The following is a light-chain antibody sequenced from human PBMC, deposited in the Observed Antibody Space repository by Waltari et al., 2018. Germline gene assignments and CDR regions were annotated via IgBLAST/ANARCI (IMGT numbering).Light chain of an antibody. CDR3: MQALQTPRT. CDR1: QSLLHSNGYNY. V-gene: IGKV2-28*01. Sequence: DIVMTQSPRSLPVTPGEPASISCRSSQSLLHSNGYNYLDWYLQKPGQSPQLLIYLGSNRASGVPDRFSGSGSGTDVTLKISRVEAEDVGVYYCMQALQTPRTFGQGTKVEIK. CDR2: LGS. J-gene: IGKJ1*01.